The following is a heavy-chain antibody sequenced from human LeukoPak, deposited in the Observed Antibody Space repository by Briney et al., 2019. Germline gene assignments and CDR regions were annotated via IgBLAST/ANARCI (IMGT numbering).Heavy chain of an antibody. D-gene: IGHD2-2*01. CDR1: GGSFSGYY. CDR3: ARGGLIVVVPAARKLFDY. J-gene: IGHJ4*02. CDR2: INHSGST. Sequence: SETLSLTCAVYGGSFSGYYWSWIRQSPGKGLEWIGEINHSGSTNYNPSLKSRVTISVDTSKNQFSLKLSSVTAADTAVYYCARGGLIVVVPAARKLFDYWGQGTLVTVSS. V-gene: IGHV4-34*01.